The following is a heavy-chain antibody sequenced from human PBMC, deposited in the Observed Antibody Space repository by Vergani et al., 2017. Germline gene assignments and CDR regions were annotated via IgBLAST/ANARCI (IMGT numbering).Heavy chain of an antibody. CDR2: IYHSGST. D-gene: IGHD4-11*01. CDR1: GASVNRANYY. CDR3: AGEYSNYVGP. J-gene: IGHJ5*02. V-gene: IGHV4-61*01. Sequence: QVQLQESGPGLVKPSETLSLTCTVSGASVNRANYYWSWIRQTPGTGLEWIGFIYHSGSTNYNPSLKSRVTISVDTSKNQFSLKLSSVTAADTAVYYCAGEYSNYVGPWGQGTLVTVSS.